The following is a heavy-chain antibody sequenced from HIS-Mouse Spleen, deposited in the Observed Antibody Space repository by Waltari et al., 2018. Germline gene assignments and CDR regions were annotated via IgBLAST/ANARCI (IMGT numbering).Heavy chain of an antibody. V-gene: IGHV4-39*07. CDR2: MYYSGST. CDR1: GGSISSRSYY. CDR3: AREIPYSSSWYDWYFDL. J-gene: IGHJ2*01. D-gene: IGHD6-13*01. Sequence: QLQLQESGPGLVKPSETLSPTCTVSGGSISSRSYYWGWDREPPGKGLEWIGSMYYSGSTYYNPSLKSRVTISVDTSKNQFSLKLSSVTAADTAVYYCAREIPYSSSWYDWYFDLWGRGTLVTVSS.